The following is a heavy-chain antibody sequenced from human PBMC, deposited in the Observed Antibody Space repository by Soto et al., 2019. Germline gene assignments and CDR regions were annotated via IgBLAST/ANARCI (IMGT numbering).Heavy chain of an antibody. CDR2: IIIDGVIT. D-gene: IGHD3-10*01. J-gene: IGHJ4*02. CDR1: SFTFSTYA. CDR3: ARGGPSGVFYYDSGSFYDPNVFEY. V-gene: IGHV3-64*01. Sequence: SLRLSCSPSSFTFSTYAMHLVRHPPLKLLECVSGIIIDGVITYYANSVKGRFTISRDNSTNTLYLQMGSLRAEQMAVYYCARGGPSGVFYYDSGSFYDPNVFEYWGQGTLVTVSS.